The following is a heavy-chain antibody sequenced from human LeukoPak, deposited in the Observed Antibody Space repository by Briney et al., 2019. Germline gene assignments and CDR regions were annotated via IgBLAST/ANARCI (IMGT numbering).Heavy chain of an antibody. CDR3: ATHGSAHYYMDV. J-gene: IGHJ6*03. CDR2: ISSDNVTR. Sequence: GGSLRLSCATSGFTFSSHSMSWVRQAPGKGLEWISFISSDNVTRYYADSVKGRFTISRDNSKNTLHLQMNSLRAEDTAVYYCATHGSAHYYMDVWGKGTTVTISS. D-gene: IGHD2-2*03. CDR1: GFTFSSHS. V-gene: IGHV3-48*01.